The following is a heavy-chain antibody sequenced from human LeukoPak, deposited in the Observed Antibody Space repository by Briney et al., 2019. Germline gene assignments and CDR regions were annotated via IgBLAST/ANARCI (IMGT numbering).Heavy chain of an antibody. CDR1: GFTFDDYA. J-gene: IGHJ4*02. Sequence: PGRSLRLCCAASGFTFDDYAMHWVRQAPGKGLEWVSGISWNSGSIGYADSVKGRFTISRDNAKNSLYLQMNSLSAEDAALYYCAKDIRYYGSGSYYIPDYWGQGTLVTVSS. CDR2: ISWNSGSI. CDR3: AKDIRYYGSGSYYIPDY. V-gene: IGHV3-9*01. D-gene: IGHD3-10*01.